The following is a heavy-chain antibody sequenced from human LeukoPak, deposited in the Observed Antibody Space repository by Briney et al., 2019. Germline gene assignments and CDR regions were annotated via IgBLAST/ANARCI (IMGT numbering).Heavy chain of an antibody. CDR1: GGTFSSYA. D-gene: IGHD6-19*01. J-gene: IGHJ6*03. CDR3: AREGIAVAGTGHYYYYMDV. CDR2: ITPIFGTA. V-gene: IGHV1-69*05. Sequence: GASVKVSCKASGGTFSSYAISWVRQAPGQGLEWMGGITPIFGTANYAQKFQGRVTITTDESTSTAYMELSSLRSEDTAVYYCAREGIAVAGTGHYYYYMDVWGKGTTVTVSS.